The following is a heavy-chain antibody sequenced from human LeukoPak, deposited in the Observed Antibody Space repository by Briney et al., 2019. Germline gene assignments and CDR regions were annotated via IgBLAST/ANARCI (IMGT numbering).Heavy chain of an antibody. CDR2: INPNSGGT. D-gene: IGHD6-19*01. CDR3: ARDSIAVAGTDWFDP. J-gene: IGHJ5*02. Sequence: ASVKVSCKTSGYTFSDYYIHWIRQAPGQGLEWVGWINPNSGGTNYAQKFQGRVTMTRDTSISTAYMELSRLRSDDTAVYYCARDSIAVAGTDWFDPWGQGTLVTVSS. V-gene: IGHV1-2*02. CDR1: GYTFSDYY.